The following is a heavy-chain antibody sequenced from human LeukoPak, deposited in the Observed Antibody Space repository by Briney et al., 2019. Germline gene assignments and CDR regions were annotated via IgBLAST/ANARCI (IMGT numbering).Heavy chain of an antibody. D-gene: IGHD6-13*01. CDR2: ISWNSGSI. CDR1: GFTFDDYA. CDR3: AKDQGIEWAADSPDY. Sequence: PGGSLRLSCAASGFTFDDYAMHWVRQAPGKGLEWVSGISWNSGSIGYADSVKGRFTISRDNSKNTLYLQMNSLRAEDTAVYYCAKDQGIEWAADSPDYWGQGILVSVSS. V-gene: IGHV3-9*01. J-gene: IGHJ4*02.